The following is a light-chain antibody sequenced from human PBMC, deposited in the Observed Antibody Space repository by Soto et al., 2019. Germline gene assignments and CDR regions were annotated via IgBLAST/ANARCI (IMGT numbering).Light chain of an antibody. J-gene: IGLJ1*01. CDR1: SSDVGGYNY. Sequence: QSALTQPRSVSGSPGQSVTISCTGTSSDVGGYNYVSWYQQYPGKAPKLMIYDVSKRPSGVPDRFSGSKSGNTASLTISGLQAEDEADYYCCSYEGSYILGVFGPGTKVTVL. CDR3: CSYEGSYILGV. V-gene: IGLV2-11*01. CDR2: DVS.